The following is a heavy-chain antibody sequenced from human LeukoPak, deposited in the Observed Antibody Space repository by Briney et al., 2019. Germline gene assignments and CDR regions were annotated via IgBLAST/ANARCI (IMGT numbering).Heavy chain of an antibody. CDR2: ISWNSGSI. D-gene: IGHD6-19*01. J-gene: IGHJ4*02. CDR1: GFTFDDYA. V-gene: IGHV3-9*01. Sequence: GRSLRLSRAASGFTFDDYAMHWVRQAPGKGLEWVSGISWNSGSIGYADSVKGRFTISRDNAKNSLYLQMNSLRAEDTALYYCAKDSGIAVAGVDYWGQGTLVTVSS. CDR3: AKDSGIAVAGVDY.